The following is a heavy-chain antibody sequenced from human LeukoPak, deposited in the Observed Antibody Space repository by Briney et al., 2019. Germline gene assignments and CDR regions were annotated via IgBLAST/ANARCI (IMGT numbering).Heavy chain of an antibody. CDR2: ISSSSSYT. CDR1: GFMFSSYS. CDR3: ARGAAGTNYFDY. D-gene: IGHD6-13*01. J-gene: IGHJ4*02. Sequence: GRSLRLSCAVSGFMFSSYSMNWVSQAPGKGLEWVSYISSSSSYTNYADAVKGRFTISRDNAKNSLYLQMNSLRAEDTAVYYCARGAAGTNYFDYWGQGTLVTVSS. V-gene: IGHV3-21*05.